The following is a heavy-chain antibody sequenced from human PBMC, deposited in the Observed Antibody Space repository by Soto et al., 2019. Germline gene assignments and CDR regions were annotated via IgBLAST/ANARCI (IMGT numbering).Heavy chain of an antibody. CDR2: ISAYNGNT. V-gene: IGHV1-18*01. CDR1: GYTFTSYG. CDR3: ARDTDSSSWRHYYYYYGMDV. Sequence: ASVKVSCKASGYTFTSYGISWVRQAPGQGLEWMGWISAYNGNTNYAQKLQGRVTMTTDTSTSTAYMELRSLRSDDTAVYYCARDTDSSSWRHYYYYYGMDVWGQGTTVTVS. J-gene: IGHJ6*02. D-gene: IGHD6-13*01.